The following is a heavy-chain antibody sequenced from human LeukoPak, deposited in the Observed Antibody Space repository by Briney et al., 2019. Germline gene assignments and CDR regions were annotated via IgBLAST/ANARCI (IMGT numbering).Heavy chain of an antibody. CDR3: ARDYRGYSYGWGNYYYYGMDV. V-gene: IGHV3-7*01. CDR2: IKQDGSEK. CDR1: GFTFSSYW. D-gene: IGHD5-18*01. Sequence: GGSLRLSCAASGFTFSSYWMSWVRQAPGKGLEWVANIKQDGSEKYYVDSVKGRFTISRDNAKNSLYLQMNSLRAEDTAVYYCARDYRGYSYGWGNYYYYGMDVWGQGTTVTVSS. J-gene: IGHJ6*02.